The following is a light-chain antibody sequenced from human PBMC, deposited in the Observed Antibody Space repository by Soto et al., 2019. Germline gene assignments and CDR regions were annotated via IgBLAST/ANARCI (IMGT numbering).Light chain of an antibody. CDR3: SSYTSSNTLEV. Sequence: QSVLIQPASVSGSPGQSITISCTGTSRDVGGSNYVSWYQHHPHRAPKLLIYEVSYRPSGVSSRFSGSKSGNTASLTISGLQAEDDADYYCSSYTSSNTLEVFGVGTK. CDR1: SRDVGGSNY. V-gene: IGLV2-14*01. J-gene: IGLJ1*01. CDR2: EVS.